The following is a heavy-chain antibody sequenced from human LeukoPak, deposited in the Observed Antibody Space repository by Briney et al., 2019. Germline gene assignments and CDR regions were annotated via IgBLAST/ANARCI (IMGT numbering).Heavy chain of an antibody. CDR1: GFTFSSYG. Sequence: AGSLRLSCAASGFTFSSYGMHWVRQAPGKGLEWVAVISYDGSNKYYADSVKGRFTISRDNSKNTLYLQMNSLRAEDTAVYYCAKPFGDYYSEYNWFDPWGQGTLSPSPQ. CDR3: AKPFGDYYSEYNWFDP. V-gene: IGHV3-30*18. J-gene: IGHJ5*02. D-gene: IGHD1-26*01. CDR2: ISYDGSNK.